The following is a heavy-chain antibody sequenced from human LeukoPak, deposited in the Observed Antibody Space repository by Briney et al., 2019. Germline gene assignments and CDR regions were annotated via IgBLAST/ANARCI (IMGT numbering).Heavy chain of an antibody. CDR3: AKDRNRGYSGSFDY. Sequence: GGSLRLSCAASGFTFSSYAMSWVRQAPGKGLEWVSAISGSGGSTYYADSVKGRFTISRDNSKNTVYLQMNSLRAEDTAVYYCAKDRNRGYSGSFDYWGQGTLVTVSS. CDR2: ISGSGGST. CDR1: GFTFSSYA. J-gene: IGHJ4*02. D-gene: IGHD5-12*01. V-gene: IGHV3-23*01.